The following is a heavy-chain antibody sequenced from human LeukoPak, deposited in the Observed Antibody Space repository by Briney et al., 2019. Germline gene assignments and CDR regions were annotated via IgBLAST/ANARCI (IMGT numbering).Heavy chain of an antibody. D-gene: IGHD5-24*01. V-gene: IGHV3-66*02. CDR1: GFTFSSYA. Sequence: GGSLRLSCAASGFTFSSYAMSWVRQAPGKGLEWVSVLYSGGSTYYADSVKGRFTISRDSSKNTLYLQMNSLRAEDTAVYYCAREMGSQGEYWGQGTLVTVSS. CDR3: AREMGSQGEY. J-gene: IGHJ4*02. CDR2: LYSGGST.